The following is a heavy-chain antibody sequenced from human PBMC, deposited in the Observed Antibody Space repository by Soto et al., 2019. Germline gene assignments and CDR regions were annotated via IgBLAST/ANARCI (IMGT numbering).Heavy chain of an antibody. Sequence: GGSLRLSCAASGFTVSGNDLSWIRQAPGKGLEWVSSIGSSGRAIYYADSVKGRFTISRDNTKDSLYLHMSSLRAEDTAIYYCASHHSSGWLYFDSWGQGTLVTVSS. D-gene: IGHD6-19*01. CDR1: GFTVSGND. CDR2: IGSSGRAI. J-gene: IGHJ4*02. CDR3: ASHHSSGWLYFDS. V-gene: IGHV3-11*01.